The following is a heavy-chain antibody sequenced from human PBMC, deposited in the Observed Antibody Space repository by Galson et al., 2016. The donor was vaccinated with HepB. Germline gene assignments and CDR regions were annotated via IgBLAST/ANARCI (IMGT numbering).Heavy chain of an antibody. Sequence: SLRLSCAVSGFTFSNYAMTWVRQAPGKGLEWVSVISGGSGSGSIYYTASVKGRFTISRDRSKNTLYLQMDSLRAEDTAIYYCAKAGSGYSENYFDYWGQGTLVTVSS. D-gene: IGHD5-12*01. CDR3: AKAGSGYSENYFDY. CDR2: ISGGSGSGSI. CDR1: GFTFSNYA. J-gene: IGHJ4*02. V-gene: IGHV3-23*01.